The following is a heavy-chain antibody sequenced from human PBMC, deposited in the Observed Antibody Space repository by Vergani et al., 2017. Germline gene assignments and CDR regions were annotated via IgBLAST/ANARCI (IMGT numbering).Heavy chain of an antibody. J-gene: IGHJ3*02. D-gene: IGHD3-10*01. CDR1: GFTFGDYA. CDR2: IRSKAYGGTT. Sequence: EVQLVESGGGLVKPGGSLRLSCTASGFTFGDYAMSWVRQAPGKGLVWVGFIRSKAYGGTTEYAESVKGRFTISRDDSKSIAYLQMNSLKTEDTAVYYCTRPVTMVRGVADAFDIWGEGTMVTVSS. V-gene: IGHV3-49*04. CDR3: TRPVTMVRGVADAFDI.